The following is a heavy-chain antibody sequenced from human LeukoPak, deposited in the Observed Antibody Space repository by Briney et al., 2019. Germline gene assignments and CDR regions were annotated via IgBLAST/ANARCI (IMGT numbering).Heavy chain of an antibody. CDR1: GFTFYDYA. CDR3: ARDGLFGVVTPYYYYYMDV. V-gene: IGHV3-43D*04. J-gene: IGHJ6*03. Sequence: GGSLRLSCAASGFTFYDYAMHWVRQAPGRGLEWVSLISWDGGSTYYADSVKGRFTISRDNSKHSLYLQMNSLRAEDTALYYCARDGLFGVVTPYYYYYMDVWGKGTTVTVSS. D-gene: IGHD3-3*01. CDR2: ISWDGGST.